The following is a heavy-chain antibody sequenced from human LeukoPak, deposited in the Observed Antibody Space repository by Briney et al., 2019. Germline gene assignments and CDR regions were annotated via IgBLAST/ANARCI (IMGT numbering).Heavy chain of an antibody. CDR2: ISSSSSYT. D-gene: IGHD6-13*01. J-gene: IGHJ5*02. V-gene: IGHV3-11*05. CDR1: GFTFSDYY. CDR3: ARDGYSSLFDP. Sequence: GGSLRLSCSASGFTFSDYYMCWTRQAPGKGLEWVSYISSSSSYTNYADSVKGRFTISRDNAKNSLYLQMNSLRAEDTAVYYCARDGYSSLFDPWGQGTLVTVSS.